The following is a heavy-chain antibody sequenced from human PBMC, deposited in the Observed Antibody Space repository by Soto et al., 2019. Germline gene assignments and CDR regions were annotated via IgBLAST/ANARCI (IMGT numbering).Heavy chain of an antibody. D-gene: IGHD6-19*01. CDR2: ITGGGDNT. CDR3: VKNRLGTAGTFDY. J-gene: IGHJ4*02. V-gene: IGHV3-23*01. Sequence: GGSLRLSCAVSGFTFSNFDMAWGRQAPGKGLEWVSSITGGGDNTDYADSVKGRFTISRDNSRNTLHLQMKSLTAEDTALYYCVKNRLGTAGTFDYWGQGTRVTVSS. CDR1: GFTFSNFD.